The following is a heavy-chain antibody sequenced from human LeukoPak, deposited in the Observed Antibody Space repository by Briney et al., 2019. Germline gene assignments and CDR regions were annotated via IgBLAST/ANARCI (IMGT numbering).Heavy chain of an antibody. D-gene: IGHD2-2*01. CDR2: IYYSGST. CDR1: GGSSSSSRYY. V-gene: IGHV4-39*01. CDR3: ARHPYQLLWLSWFDA. J-gene: IGHJ5*02. Sequence: PSETLSLTCTVPGGSSSSSRYYWGWIRQPPVKGLEWTGSIYYSGSTYYNPSLKSRVTISVDTSKSQFSLKLSSVTAADTAVYYCARHPYQLLWLSWFDAWGQGTLVTVSS.